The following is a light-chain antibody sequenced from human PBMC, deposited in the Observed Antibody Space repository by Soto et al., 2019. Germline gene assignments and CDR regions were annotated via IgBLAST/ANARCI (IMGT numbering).Light chain of an antibody. CDR2: RNN. V-gene: IGLV1-47*01. J-gene: IGLJ1*01. Sequence: QPVLTQPPSASGTPGQRVTISCSGSSSNIGSNYVYWYQQLPGTAPKLLIYRNNQRPSGVPDRFSGSKSGTSASLAISGLRSEDEADYYCAAWDDSLNGRVFGTGTKVTVL. CDR3: AAWDDSLNGRV. CDR1: SSNIGSNY.